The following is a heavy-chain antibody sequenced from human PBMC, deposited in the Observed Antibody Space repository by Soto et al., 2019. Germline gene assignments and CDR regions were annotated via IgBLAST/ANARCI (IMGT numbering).Heavy chain of an antibody. CDR1: GVTFSSYW. J-gene: IGHJ5*02. V-gene: IGHV3-74*01. CDR3: ARGFDIVATVGNWFDP. CDR2: INSDGSST. Sequence: PGGSLRLSCAASGVTFSSYWMHWVRQAPGKGLVWVSRINSDGSSTSYADSVKGRFTISRDNAKNTLYLQMNSLRAEDTAVYYCARGFDIVATVGNWFDPWGQGTLVTVSS. D-gene: IGHD5-12*01.